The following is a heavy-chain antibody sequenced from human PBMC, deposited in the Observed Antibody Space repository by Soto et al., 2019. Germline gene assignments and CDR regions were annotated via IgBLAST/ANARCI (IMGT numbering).Heavy chain of an antibody. Sequence: EVQLLESGGDLIQPGGSLRLSCAASGFTFNIYAMTWVGQAPGKGLEWVSAISRYGDITYYADSVEGRFTISRDNSKNTLYRQMNSLTAEDTAVYYCAKDRYLDHDSRGYLFDNWGQGTLVTVSS. J-gene: IGHJ4*02. CDR3: AKDRYLDHDSRGYLFDN. CDR2: ISRYGDIT. D-gene: IGHD3-22*01. CDR1: GFTFNIYA. V-gene: IGHV3-23*01.